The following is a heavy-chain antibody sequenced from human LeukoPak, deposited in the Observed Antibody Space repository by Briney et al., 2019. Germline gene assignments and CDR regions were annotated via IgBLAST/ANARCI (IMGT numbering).Heavy chain of an antibody. J-gene: IGHJ5*02. CDR2: ISTYNGNT. D-gene: IGHD1-26*01. CDR1: GYTFSSYG. Sequence: ASVTVSCKASGYTFSSYGITWVRQAPGQGLEWMGWISTYNGNTNYAQKLQGRVTMTTDTSTSTAYMELRSLRSDDTAVYYCARISGSYYADWFDPWGQGTLVTVSS. CDR3: ARISGSYYADWFDP. V-gene: IGHV1-18*01.